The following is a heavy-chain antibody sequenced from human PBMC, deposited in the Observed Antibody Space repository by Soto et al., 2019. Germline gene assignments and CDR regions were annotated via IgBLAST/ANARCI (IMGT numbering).Heavy chain of an antibody. CDR3: AKTYVKHLLSLYDP. J-gene: IGHJ5*02. CDR1: GFTFGTNA. Sequence: GESLKISCVASGFTFGTNAMSWVRQAPGKGLEWVSAITGSGGSTYYADSVKGRFTISRDNSKNTLYLQMNSLRAEDTAVYYCAKTYVKHLLSLYDPWGQGTLVTVSS. CDR2: ITGSGGST. V-gene: IGHV3-23*01. D-gene: IGHD2-2*01.